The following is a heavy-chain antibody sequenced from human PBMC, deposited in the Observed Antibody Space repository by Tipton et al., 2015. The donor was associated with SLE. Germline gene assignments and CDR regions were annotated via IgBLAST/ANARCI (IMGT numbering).Heavy chain of an antibody. V-gene: IGHV3-48*03. D-gene: IGHD6-6*01. CDR2: VSSSGSVI. J-gene: IGHJ4*02. CDR1: GFTFSGYE. CDR3: AKVQNRRGSSVSGFDY. Sequence: SLRLSCVVSGFTFSGYEMNWVRQAPGKGLEWVSYVSSSGSVIYYADSVKGRFTISRDNAKNSLYLQMNSLRTEDTASYYCAKVQNRRGSSVSGFDYWGQGTLVTVSS.